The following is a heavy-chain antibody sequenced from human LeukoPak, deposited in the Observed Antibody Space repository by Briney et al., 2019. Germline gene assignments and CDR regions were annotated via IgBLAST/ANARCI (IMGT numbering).Heavy chain of an antibody. J-gene: IGHJ3*02. CDR2: ISYDGSNK. CDR1: GFTFRSYA. Sequence: GRSLRLSCAGSGFTFRSYAMHWVRQAPGKGLEWAAVISYDGSNKDYANSVKGRFTISRDNSKNTLFLQMNSLRAEDTAVYYCAREIFNGFDIWGQGTMVTVSS. V-gene: IGHV3-30-3*01. CDR3: AREIFNGFDI.